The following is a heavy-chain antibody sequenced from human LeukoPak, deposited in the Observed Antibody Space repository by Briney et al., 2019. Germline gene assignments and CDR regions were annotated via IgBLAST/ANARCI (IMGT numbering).Heavy chain of an antibody. V-gene: IGHV1-46*01. CDR2: INPSGGST. J-gene: IGHJ5*02. CDR3: ARVRSGYNRWFDP. Sequence: ASVKVSCKASGYTFTSYYMHWVRQAPGQGLEWMGIINPSGGSTSYAQRFQGRVTMTRDTSTSTVYMELSSLRSEDTAVYYCARVRSGYNRWFDPWGQGTLVTVSS. CDR1: GYTFTSYY. D-gene: IGHD5-24*01.